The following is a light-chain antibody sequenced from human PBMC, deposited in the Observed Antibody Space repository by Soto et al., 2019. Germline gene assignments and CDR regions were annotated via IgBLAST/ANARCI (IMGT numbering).Light chain of an antibody. Sequence: DIQMTQSPSTLSGSVGDRVAISCWASQSVSGWLAWYQQKPGKVAKLLIYQASTLEDGVPSRFSGSGSGTEFTLTISSLQPDDSATYYCQHYNDYSYTFGPGTNLEIK. CDR2: QAS. V-gene: IGKV1-5*03. J-gene: IGKJ2*01. CDR3: QHYNDYSYT. CDR1: QSVSGW.